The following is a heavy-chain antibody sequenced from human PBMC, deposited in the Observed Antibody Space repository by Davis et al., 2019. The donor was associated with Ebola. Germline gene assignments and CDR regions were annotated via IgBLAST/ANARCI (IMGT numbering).Heavy chain of an antibody. V-gene: IGHV1-2*06. CDR3: ARDTAMVGMSPYYFDY. Sequence: AASVKVSCKASGYSFTAYYMHWVRQAPGQGLEWMGRINPYSGGTNYAQRFQGRVTMTRDTSISTAYMELSRLTSDDTAVYYCARDTAMVGMSPYYFDYWGQGTLVTVSS. CDR2: INPYSGGT. J-gene: IGHJ4*02. CDR1: GYSFTAYY. D-gene: IGHD5-18*01.